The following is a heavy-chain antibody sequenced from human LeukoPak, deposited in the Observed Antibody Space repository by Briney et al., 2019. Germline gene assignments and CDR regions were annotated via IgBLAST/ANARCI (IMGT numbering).Heavy chain of an antibody. J-gene: IGHJ3*02. D-gene: IGHD3-22*01. CDR1: GFIFSDHY. Sequence: GTSLRLSCAASGFIFSDHYIDWVRQAPGKGLEWVGRIRNKANRYTTEYAASVKGRFIISRDDLKKSLYLQMNSLKTEDTAVYYCSRSESSGYDVFDIWGQGTMVTVSS. CDR2: IRNKANRYTT. V-gene: IGHV3-72*01. CDR3: SRSESSGYDVFDI.